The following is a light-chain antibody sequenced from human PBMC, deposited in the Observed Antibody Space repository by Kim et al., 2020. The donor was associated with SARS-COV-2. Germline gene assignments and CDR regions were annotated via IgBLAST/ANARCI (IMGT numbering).Light chain of an antibody. Sequence: QSVLTQPPTASGTPGQRVTISCSGSTSNIGSNTINWYQQVPGTAPRLLINRHNQRPSGVPERFSGSKSGTSASLAISGLQSEDEADYFCAAWDDSLNGYVFGTGTQLTVL. J-gene: IGLJ1*01. CDR3: AAWDDSLNGYV. CDR1: TSNIGSNT. V-gene: IGLV1-44*01. CDR2: RHN.